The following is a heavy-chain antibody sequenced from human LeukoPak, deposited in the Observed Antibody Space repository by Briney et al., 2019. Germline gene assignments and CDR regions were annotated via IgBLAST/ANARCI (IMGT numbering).Heavy chain of an antibody. V-gene: IGHV4-4*07. J-gene: IGHJ4*02. CDR3: ARNGRAWWELPYFHY. D-gene: IGHD1-26*01. CDR1: GGSISSYY. Sequence: SETLSLTCTVSGGSISSYYWSWIRQPAGKGLEWIGRIYTSGSTNYNPSLKSRVTMSVDTSKNQFSLKLSSVTAADTAMYFCARNGRAWWELPYFHYWGQGTLVTVSS. CDR2: IYTSGST.